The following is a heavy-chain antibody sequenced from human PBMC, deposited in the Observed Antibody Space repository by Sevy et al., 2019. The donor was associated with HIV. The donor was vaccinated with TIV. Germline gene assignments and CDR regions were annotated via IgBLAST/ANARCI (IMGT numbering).Heavy chain of an antibody. D-gene: IGHD3-22*01. Sequence: ASVKVSCKVSGYTLNQLSMHWVRQAAGKGLEWMGSFDPEDGETAYAQKFQGRVTMTEDTSIDTAYMELSSLRSEDTAVYYCATTKDYYEISGSPVDYWGQGTLVTVSS. V-gene: IGHV1-24*01. CDR3: ATTKDYYEISGSPVDY. CDR2: FDPEDGET. J-gene: IGHJ4*02. CDR1: GYTLNQLS.